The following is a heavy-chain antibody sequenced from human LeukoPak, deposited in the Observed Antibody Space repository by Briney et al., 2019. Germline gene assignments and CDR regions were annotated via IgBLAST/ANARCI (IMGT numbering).Heavy chain of an antibody. D-gene: IGHD2-15*01. CDR3: ARSEEGCWAAFDL. CDR1: GVSISSGDYG. CDR2: IYYSGST. J-gene: IGHJ2*01. V-gene: IGHV4-30-4*01. Sequence: DPAQTLSLTCTVSGVSISSGDYGWRRLRQPPGKGLEWIGYIYYSGSTYYNPGLKSLFTISVKTSKNQFSLQLSSVTAADTAVYYCARSEEGCWAAFDLWGRGTLVTVSS.